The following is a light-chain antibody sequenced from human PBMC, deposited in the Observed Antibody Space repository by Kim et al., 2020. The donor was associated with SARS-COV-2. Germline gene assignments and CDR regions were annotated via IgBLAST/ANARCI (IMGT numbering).Light chain of an antibody. J-gene: IGKJ2*01. CDR3: SQYKKLPWHS. CDR2: GAS. V-gene: IGKV3-15*01. CDR1: QSVSSS. Sequence: EIVMTQSPAALSVSPGERATLSCRARQSVSSSLAWYQQRPGQAPRLLIYGASTRATGIPARFSGSGSGTEFTLTISSLQSEDFALYYCSQYKKLPWHSFGQETKVE.